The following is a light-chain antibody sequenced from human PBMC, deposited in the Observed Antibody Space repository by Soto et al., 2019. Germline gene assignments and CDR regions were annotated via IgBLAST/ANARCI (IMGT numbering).Light chain of an antibody. J-gene: IGLJ1*01. V-gene: IGLV1-40*01. CDR2: GNI. CDR3: QSYDSTLGARYV. CDR1: SSNIGAGYD. Sequence: QSVLTQPPSVSGAPGQRVTISCTGSSSNIGAGYDVHWYQQRPGTAPKLLIFGNINRPSGVPDRFSGSKSGTSASLAITGLQAEDEGDYYCQSYDSTLGARYVFGTGTKGPS.